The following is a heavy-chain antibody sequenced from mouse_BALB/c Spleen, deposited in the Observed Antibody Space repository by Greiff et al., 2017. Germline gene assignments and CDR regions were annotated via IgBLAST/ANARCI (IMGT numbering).Heavy chain of an antibody. J-gene: IGHJ3*02. CDR3: ARSDDYGGLLGY. Sequence: QVQLQQSGPELVKPGASVKISCKASGYAFSSSWMNWVKQRPGQGLEWIGRIYPGDGDTNYNGKFKGKATLTADKSSSTAYMQLSSLTSVDSAVYFCARSDDYGGLLGYWGQWTLVTVSA. CDR2: IYPGDGDT. D-gene: IGHD2-4*01. CDR1: GYAFSSSW. V-gene: IGHV1-82*01.